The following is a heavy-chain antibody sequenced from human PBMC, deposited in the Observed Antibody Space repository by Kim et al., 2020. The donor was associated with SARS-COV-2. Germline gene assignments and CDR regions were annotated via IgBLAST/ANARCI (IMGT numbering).Heavy chain of an antibody. CDR2: IIPIFGTA. CDR3: ARDRGYCSSTSCYGFLWY. CDR1: GGTFSSYA. Sequence: SVKVSCKASGGTFSSYAISWVRQAPGQGLEWMGGIIPIFGTANYAQKFQGRVTITADESTSTAYMELSSLRSEDTAVYYCARDRGYCSSTSCYGFLWYWGQGTLVTVSS. D-gene: IGHD2-2*01. J-gene: IGHJ4*02. V-gene: IGHV1-69*13.